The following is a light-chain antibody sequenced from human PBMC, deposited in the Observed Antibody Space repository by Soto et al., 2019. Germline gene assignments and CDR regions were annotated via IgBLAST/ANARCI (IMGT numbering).Light chain of an antibody. CDR2: SAS. J-gene: IGKJ4*01. V-gene: IGKV3-20*01. Sequence: EIVLTQSPGTLSLSPGERATLSCRASQSVSSSYLAWYQQKPGQAPRLLIYSASSRATGIPDRFSGSGSGTDFTLTISRLEPEDFAVYYCQQHGTSQVTFGGGTKV. CDR1: QSVSSSY. CDR3: QQHGTSQVT.